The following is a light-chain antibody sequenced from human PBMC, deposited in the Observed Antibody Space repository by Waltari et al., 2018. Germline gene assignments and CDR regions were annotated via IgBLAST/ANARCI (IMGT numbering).Light chain of an antibody. CDR1: QSLTKRY. CDR2: GAS. J-gene: IGKJ2*01. Sequence: EVVLTQSPATLSLSPGESATLPCRASQSLTKRYVAWYQQKPGQAPRLLIYGASSRAAGIPDRFSGSGSGTDFTLIISRLEPDDFAVYYCQQYGSSILYTFGQGTKLEIK. CDR3: QQYGSSILYT. V-gene: IGKV3-20*01.